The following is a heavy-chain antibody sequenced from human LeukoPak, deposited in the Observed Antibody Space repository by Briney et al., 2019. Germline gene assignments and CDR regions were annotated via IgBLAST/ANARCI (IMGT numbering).Heavy chain of an antibody. Sequence: GGSLRLSCAASGFTFSSYEMNWVRQAPGKGLEWVSYISSSGSTLYYAASEKGRFTITRDNTKNSLYLQMNSMADEDTDVYYCAGLTDIVVVPAAMRGAFDIWGQGTMVTVSS. J-gene: IGHJ3*02. V-gene: IGHV3-48*03. CDR2: ISSSGSTL. CDR1: GFTFSSYE. D-gene: IGHD2-2*01. CDR3: AGLTDIVVVPAAMRGAFDI.